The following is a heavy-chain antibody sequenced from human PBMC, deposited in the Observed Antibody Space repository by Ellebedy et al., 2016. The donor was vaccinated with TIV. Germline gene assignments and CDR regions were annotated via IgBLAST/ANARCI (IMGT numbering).Heavy chain of an antibody. D-gene: IGHD5-12*01. CDR2: IIPIFGTA. Sequence: ASVKVSCKASGGTFSSYAISWVRQAPGQGLEWMGGIIPIFGTANYAQKFQGRVTITADESTSTAYMELSSLRSEDTAVYYCARDRHYSGYDPYNWFDPWGQGTLVTVSS. J-gene: IGHJ5*02. CDR3: ARDRHYSGYDPYNWFDP. V-gene: IGHV1-69*13. CDR1: GGTFSSYA.